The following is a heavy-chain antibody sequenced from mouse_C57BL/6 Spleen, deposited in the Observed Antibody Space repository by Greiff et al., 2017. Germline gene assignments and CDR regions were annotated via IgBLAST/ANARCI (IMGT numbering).Heavy chain of an antibody. CDR2: IDPSDSYT. CDR3: ARYGYYEAWFAY. J-gene: IGHJ3*01. V-gene: IGHV1-69*01. Sequence: QVQLQQPGAELVMPGASVKLSCKASGYTFTSYWMHWVKQRPGQGLEWIGEIDPSDSYTNYNQKFKGKSTLTVDNSSSTAYMQLSSLTSEDSAVYYCARYGYYEAWFAYWGQGTLVTVSA. D-gene: IGHD2-3*01. CDR1: GYTFTSYW.